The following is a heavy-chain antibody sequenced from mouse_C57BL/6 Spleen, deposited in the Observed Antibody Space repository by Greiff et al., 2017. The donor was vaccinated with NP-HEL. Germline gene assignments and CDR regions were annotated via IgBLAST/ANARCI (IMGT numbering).Heavy chain of an antibody. D-gene: IGHD2-1*01. V-gene: IGHV2-2*01. CDR2: IWSGGST. J-gene: IGHJ2*01. CDR1: GFSLTSYG. Sequence: VQVVESGPGLVQPSQSLSITCTVSGFSLTSYGVHWVRQSPGKGLEWLGVIWSGGSTDYNAAFISRLSISKDNSKSQVFFKMNSLQADDTAIYYCARNSSPYGNYFDYWGQGTTLTVSS. CDR3: ARNSSPYGNYFDY.